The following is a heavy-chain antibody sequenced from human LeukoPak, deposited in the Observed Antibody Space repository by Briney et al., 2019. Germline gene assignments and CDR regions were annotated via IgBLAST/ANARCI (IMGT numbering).Heavy chain of an antibody. D-gene: IGHD5-18*01. CDR2: IYYTGAT. Sequence: SETLSLTCTVSGGSISSYYWSWIRLPPGKGLEWIGYIYYTGATYYNPSLKSRVTISLDTSKNQFTLKLSSVTAADAAVYYCARAGYSYGTGYYFDYWGQGALVTVSS. J-gene: IGHJ4*02. CDR3: ARAGYSYGTGYYFDY. V-gene: IGHV4-59*01. CDR1: GGSISSYY.